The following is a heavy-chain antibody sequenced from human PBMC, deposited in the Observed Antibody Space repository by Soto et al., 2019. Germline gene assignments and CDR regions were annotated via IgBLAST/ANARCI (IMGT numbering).Heavy chain of an antibody. Sequence: SETLSLTCVVSGASISSYHWWTWVRQPPGKTLEWIGEIDQSGTTNYNPSLKSRVTVSGDKSKNQFSLSLTSVTAADTAVYYCARGERRVSMTGTRFRFDPWGQGTLVTVSS. V-gene: IGHV4-4*02. CDR2: IDQSGTT. D-gene: IGHD3-9*01. CDR1: GASISSYHW. CDR3: ARGERRVSMTGTRFRFDP. J-gene: IGHJ5*02.